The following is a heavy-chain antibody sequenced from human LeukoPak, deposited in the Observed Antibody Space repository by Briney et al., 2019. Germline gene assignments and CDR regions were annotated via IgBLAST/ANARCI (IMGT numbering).Heavy chain of an antibody. J-gene: IGHJ3*02. V-gene: IGHV1-69*06. CDR2: IIPIFGTA. D-gene: IGHD3-9*01. CDR1: GGTFSSYA. CDR3: AITYYDILTGYYVSDAFDI. Sequence: SVKVSCKASGGTFSSYAISWVRQPPGQGLEWMGGIIPIFGTANYAQKFQGRVTITADKSTSTAYLELSSLRSEDTAVYYCAITYYDILTGYYVSDAFDIWPQGTMVPVSS.